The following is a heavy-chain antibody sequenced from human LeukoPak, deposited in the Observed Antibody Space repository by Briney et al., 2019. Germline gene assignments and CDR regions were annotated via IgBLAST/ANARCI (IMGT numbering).Heavy chain of an antibody. CDR1: GYTFTGYY. CDR3: ARSRRYYYGSGSYYKFDY. CDR2: INPNSGGT. V-gene: IGHV1-2*02. Sequence: ASVKVSCKASGYTFTGYYMHWVRQAPGQGLEWMGWINPNSGGTNYAQKFQGRVTMTRDTSISTAYMELSRLRSDDTAVYYCARSRRYYYGSGSYYKFDYWGQGTLVTVSS. J-gene: IGHJ4*02. D-gene: IGHD3-10*01.